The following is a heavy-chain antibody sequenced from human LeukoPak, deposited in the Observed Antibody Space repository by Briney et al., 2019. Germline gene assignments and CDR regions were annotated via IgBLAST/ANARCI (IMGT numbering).Heavy chain of an antibody. CDR1: GGSFSPYY. D-gene: IGHD2-21*02. CDR2: INHSGST. Sequence: PSETLSLTCAVYGGSFSPYYWSWIRQPPGKGLEWIGEINHSGSTNYNPSLKSRVTISVDTSKNQFSLRLSSVTAAATAVYYCAGGGFYFGCDCYFDFWGQGTLVTVSS. V-gene: IGHV4-34*01. CDR3: AGGGFYFGCDCYFDF. J-gene: IGHJ4*02.